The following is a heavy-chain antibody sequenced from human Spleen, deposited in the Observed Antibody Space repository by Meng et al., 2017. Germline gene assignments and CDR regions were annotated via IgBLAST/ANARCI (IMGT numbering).Heavy chain of an antibody. V-gene: IGHV3-23*01. CDR1: GFSFSNYA. CDR2: ISGSGGST. J-gene: IGHJ4*02. D-gene: IGHD5-18*01. Sequence: GGSLRLSCAVSGFSFSNYAMSWVRQAPGKGLEWVSAISGSGGSTYYADSVKGRFTISRDNAKSSLYLQMNSLRVEDTAFYYCAKEGRHRFYSYEDYYFDYWGQGTLVTVSS. CDR3: AKEGRHRFYSYEDYYFDY.